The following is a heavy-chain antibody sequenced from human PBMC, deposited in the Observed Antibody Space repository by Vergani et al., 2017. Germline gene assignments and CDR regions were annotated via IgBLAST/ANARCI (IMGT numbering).Heavy chain of an antibody. J-gene: IGHJ4*02. D-gene: IGHD2-2*01. V-gene: IGHV4-59*08. CDR1: GGSISSYY. CDR3: AARGGVPAPFDY. CDR2: IYYSGST. Sequence: QVQLQVSGPGLVKPSETLSLTCTVSGGSISSYYWSWIRQPPGKGLEWIGYIYYSGSTNYNPSLKSRVTISVDTSKNLFSLKLSSVTAADTAVYYCAARGGVPAPFDYWGQGTLVTVSS.